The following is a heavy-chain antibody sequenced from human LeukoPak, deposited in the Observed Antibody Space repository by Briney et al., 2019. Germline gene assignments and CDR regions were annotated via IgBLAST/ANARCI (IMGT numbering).Heavy chain of an antibody. V-gene: IGHV1-18*01. D-gene: IGHD2-21*01. CDR1: GYTFTSYG. CDR3: ARGDSSSYYYYYMDV. Sequence: ASVKVSCKASGYTFTSYGISWVRLAPGQGREWMGWISAYNGNTNYAQKLQGRVTMTTDTSTSTAYMELRSLRSDDTAVYYCARGDSSSYYYYYMDVWGKGTTVTVSS. J-gene: IGHJ6*03. CDR2: ISAYNGNT.